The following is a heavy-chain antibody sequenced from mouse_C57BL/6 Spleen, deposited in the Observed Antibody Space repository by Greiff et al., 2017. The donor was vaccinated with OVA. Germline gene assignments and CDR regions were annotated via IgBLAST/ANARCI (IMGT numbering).Heavy chain of an antibody. CDR3: ATYYYGEAMDY. J-gene: IGHJ4*01. Sequence: VQLQQPGAELVRPGSSVKLSCKASGYTFTSYWMHWVKQRPIQGLEWIGNIDPSDSETHYNQKFKDKATLTVDKSSSTAYMQLSSLTSEDSAVYYCATYYYGEAMDYWGQGTSVTVSS. D-gene: IGHD1-1*01. CDR2: IDPSDSET. V-gene: IGHV1-52*01. CDR1: GYTFTSYW.